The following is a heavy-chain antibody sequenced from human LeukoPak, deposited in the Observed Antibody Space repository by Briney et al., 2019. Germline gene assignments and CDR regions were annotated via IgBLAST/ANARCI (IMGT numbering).Heavy chain of an antibody. CDR1: GFTFSSYA. CDR2: ISGSGGST. Sequence: GGSLRLSCAASGFTFSSYAMSWVRQAPGKGLEWVSAISGSGGSTYYADSVKGRFTISRDNSKNTLYLQMNSLRAEDTAVYYCAKALGGVYYYDSSGQDAFDIWGQGTMVTVSS. CDR3: AKALGGVYYYDSSGQDAFDI. J-gene: IGHJ3*02. V-gene: IGHV3-23*01. D-gene: IGHD3-22*01.